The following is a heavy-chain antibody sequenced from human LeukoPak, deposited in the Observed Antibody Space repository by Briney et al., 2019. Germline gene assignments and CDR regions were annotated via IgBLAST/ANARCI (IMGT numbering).Heavy chain of an antibody. CDR2: ISGSGGST. D-gene: IGHD1-26*01. J-gene: IGHJ4*02. V-gene: IGHV3-23*01. Sequence: GGSRRLSCAASGFTFSSYAMSWVRQAPGKGLEWVSAISGSGGSTYYADSVKGRFTISRDNSKNTLYLQMNSLRAEDTAVYYCAKARGYSGSSYCDYWGQGTLVTVSS. CDR1: GFTFSSYA. CDR3: AKARGYSGSSYCDY.